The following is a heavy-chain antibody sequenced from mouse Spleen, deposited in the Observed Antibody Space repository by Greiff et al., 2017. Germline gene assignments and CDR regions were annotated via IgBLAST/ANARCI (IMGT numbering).Heavy chain of an antibody. Sequence: VQLQQPGAELVKPGASVKLSCKASGYTFTSYWMQWVKQRPGQGLEWIGEIDPSDSYTNYNQKFKGKATLTVDTSSSTAYMQLSSLTSEDSAVYYCAERGDWAGGDWFAYWGQGTLVTVSA. CDR3: AERGDWAGGDWFAY. CDR2: IDPSDSYT. V-gene: IGHV1-50*01. J-gene: IGHJ3*01. CDR1: GYTFTSYW. D-gene: IGHD4-1*01.